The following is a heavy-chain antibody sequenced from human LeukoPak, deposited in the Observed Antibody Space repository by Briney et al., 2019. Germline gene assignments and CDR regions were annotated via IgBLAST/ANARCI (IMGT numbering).Heavy chain of an antibody. Sequence: GGSLRLSCAASGFTFSSYAMSWVRQAPGKGLEWVSAISGGGGSTYYADSVKGRFTISRDNSKDTLYPQMNSLRAEDPAVYYCAKFSYSSGWLGYFDYWGQGTLVTVSS. V-gene: IGHV3-23*01. CDR1: GFTFSSYA. CDR3: AKFSYSSGWLGYFDY. J-gene: IGHJ4*02. CDR2: ISGGGGST. D-gene: IGHD6-19*01.